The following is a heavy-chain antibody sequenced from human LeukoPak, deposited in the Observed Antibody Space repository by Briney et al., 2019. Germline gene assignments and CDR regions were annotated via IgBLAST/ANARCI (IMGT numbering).Heavy chain of an antibody. V-gene: IGHV1-69*06. Sequence: ASVKVSCKASGGTFSSYAISWVRQAPGQGLEWMGGVIPIFGTANYAQKFQGRVTITADKSTSTAYMELRSLTSDDTAVYYCARLPGGSSAPGDDYWGQGTLVTVSS. CDR2: VIPIFGTA. D-gene: IGHD6-6*01. CDR1: GGTFSSYA. CDR3: ARLPGGSSAPGDDY. J-gene: IGHJ4*02.